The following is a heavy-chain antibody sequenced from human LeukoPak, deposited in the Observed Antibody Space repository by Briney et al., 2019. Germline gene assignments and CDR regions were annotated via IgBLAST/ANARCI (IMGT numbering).Heavy chain of an antibody. CDR2: INHSGST. Sequence: SETLSLTCAVYGGSFSGYYWSWIRQPPGKGLEWIGEINHSGSTNYNPSLKSRATISVDTSKNQFSLKLSSVTAADTAVYYCARGSVNYCSSTSCSGAFDIWGQGTMVTVSS. CDR1: GGSFSGYY. V-gene: IGHV4-34*01. D-gene: IGHD2-2*01. CDR3: ARGSVNYCSSTSCSGAFDI. J-gene: IGHJ3*02.